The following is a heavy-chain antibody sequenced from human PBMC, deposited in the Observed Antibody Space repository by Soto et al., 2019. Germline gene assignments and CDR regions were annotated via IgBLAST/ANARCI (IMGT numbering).Heavy chain of an antibody. V-gene: IGHV3-9*01. CDR2: ISWNSGSI. D-gene: IGHD2-2*01. CDR3: AKDYCSSTSCSIYYYYYYMDV. CDR1: GFTFDDYA. Sequence: EVQLVESGGGLVQPGRSLRLSCAASGFTFDDYAMHWVRQAPGKGLEWVSGISWNSGSIGYADSVKGRFTISRDNAKNSLYLQMNSLRAEDKALYHCAKDYCSSTSCSIYYYYYYMDVWGKGTTVTVSS. J-gene: IGHJ6*03.